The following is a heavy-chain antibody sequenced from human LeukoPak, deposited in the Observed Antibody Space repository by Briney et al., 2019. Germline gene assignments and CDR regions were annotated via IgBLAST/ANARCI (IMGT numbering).Heavy chain of an antibody. V-gene: IGHV3-21*01. J-gene: IGHJ6*02. CDR1: GFTFSSYS. CDR2: ISSSSSYI. Sequence: PGGSLRLSCAASGFTFSSYSMNWVRQAPGKGLEWVSSISSSSSYIYYADSVKGRFTISRDNAKNSLYLQMNSLRAEDTAVYYCARVMGYCSSTSCQYYYYYGTDVWGQGTTVTVSS. D-gene: IGHD2-2*01. CDR3: ARVMGYCSSTSCQYYYYYGTDV.